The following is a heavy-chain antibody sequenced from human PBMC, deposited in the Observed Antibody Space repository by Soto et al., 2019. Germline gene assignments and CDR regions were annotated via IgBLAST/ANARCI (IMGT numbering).Heavy chain of an antibody. CDR2: INPNSGGT. CDR1: GYTFTGYY. CDR3: ARVRVIRGVIPSHFGL. V-gene: IGHV1-2*02. J-gene: IGHJ4*02. D-gene: IGHD3-10*01. Sequence: AAVKVSCKASGYTFTGYYMHWVRQAPGQGLEWMGWINPNSGGTNYAQKFQGRVTMTRDTSISTAYMELSRLRSDDTAVYYCARVRVIRGVIPSHFGLWGQGTQVTVSS.